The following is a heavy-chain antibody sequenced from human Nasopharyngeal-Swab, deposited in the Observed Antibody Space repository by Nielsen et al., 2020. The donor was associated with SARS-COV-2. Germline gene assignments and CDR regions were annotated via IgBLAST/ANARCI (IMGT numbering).Heavy chain of an antibody. Sequence: ASVKVSCKAPGYTFTSYYMHWVRQAPGQGLEWMGIINPSGGSTSYAQKFQGRVTMTRDTSTSTVYMELSSLRSEDTAVYYCASSLGEFQAADYWGQGTLVTVSS. CDR3: ASSLGEFQAADY. J-gene: IGHJ4*02. CDR2: INPSGGST. D-gene: IGHD3-16*01. V-gene: IGHV1-46*01. CDR1: GYTFTSYY.